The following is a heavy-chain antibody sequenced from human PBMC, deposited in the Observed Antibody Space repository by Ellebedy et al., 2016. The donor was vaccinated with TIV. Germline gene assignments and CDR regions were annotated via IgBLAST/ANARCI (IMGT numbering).Heavy chain of an antibody. CDR1: GYVFTAYY. CDR2: INPDSGGT. V-gene: IGHV1-2*02. D-gene: IGHD4/OR15-4a*01. CDR3: ARVLRATSGMDV. Sequence: ASVKVSCKTSGYVFTAYYIHWVRQAPGQGLEWMGWINPDSGGTNLPQKFQGRVTMTRDTSVNTAYMELNRLQSDDTAVYYCARVLRATSGMDVWGHGTTVTVS. J-gene: IGHJ6*02.